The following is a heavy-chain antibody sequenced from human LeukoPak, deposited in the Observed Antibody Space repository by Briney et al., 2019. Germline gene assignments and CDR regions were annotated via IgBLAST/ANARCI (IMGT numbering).Heavy chain of an antibody. J-gene: IGHJ4*02. CDR3: AKDGGGIAAAGPYYFDY. V-gene: IGHV3-23*01. CDR2: ISGSGGST. D-gene: IGHD6-13*01. CDR1: GFTFSSYA. Sequence: GGSLRLSCAASGFTFSSYAMSWVRQAPGKGLEWVSAISGSGGSTYYADSVKGRFTISRDNSKNTLYLQMNSLRDEDTAIYYCAKDGGGIAAAGPYYFDYWGQGTLVIVSS.